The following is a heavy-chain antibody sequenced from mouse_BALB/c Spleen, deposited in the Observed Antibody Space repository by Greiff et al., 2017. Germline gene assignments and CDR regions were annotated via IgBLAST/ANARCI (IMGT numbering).Heavy chain of an antibody. J-gene: IGHJ4*01. CDR1: GYTFTSYW. CDR2: INPSNGRT. D-gene: IGHD2-1*01. V-gene: IGHV1S81*02. Sequence: QVQLQQSGAELVKPGASVKLSCKASGYTFTSYWMHWVKQRPGQGLEWIGVINPSNGRTNYNEKFKSKATLTVDKSSSTAYMQLSSLTSEDSAVYYCASYGNYGAMDYWGQGTSVTVSS. CDR3: ASYGNYGAMDY.